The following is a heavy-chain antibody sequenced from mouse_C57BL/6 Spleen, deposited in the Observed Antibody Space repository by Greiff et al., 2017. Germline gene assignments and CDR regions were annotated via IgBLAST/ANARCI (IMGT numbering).Heavy chain of an antibody. Sequence: VQLQQSGPELVKPGASVKIPCKASGYTFTDYNTDWVKQSHGKSLEWIGDINPNNGGTIYNQKFKGKATLTLDKSSSTAYMELRSLTSEDTAVYYCARSELGRDAMDYWGQGTSVTVSS. V-gene: IGHV1-18*01. CDR1: GYTFTDYN. D-gene: IGHD4-1*01. J-gene: IGHJ4*01. CDR3: ARSELGRDAMDY. CDR2: INPNNGGT.